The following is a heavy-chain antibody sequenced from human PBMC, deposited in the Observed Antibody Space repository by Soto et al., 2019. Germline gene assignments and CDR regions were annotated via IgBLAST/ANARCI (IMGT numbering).Heavy chain of an antibody. CDR2: ISGSGGST. J-gene: IGHJ4*02. V-gene: IGHV3-23*01. CDR1: GFTFSSYA. CDR3: AKDRPYSYGYWSSYFDY. D-gene: IGHD5-18*01. Sequence: GGSLRLSCAASGFTFSSYAMSWVRQAPGKGLEWVSAISGSGGSTYYADSVKGRFTISRDNSKNTLYLQMNSLRAEDTAVYYCAKDRPYSYGYWSSYFDYWGQGTLVTVSS.